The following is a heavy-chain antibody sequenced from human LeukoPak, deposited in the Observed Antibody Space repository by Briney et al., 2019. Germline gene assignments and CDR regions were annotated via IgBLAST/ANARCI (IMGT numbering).Heavy chain of an antibody. CDR3: ARLTILEGMDV. Sequence: TGGSLRLSCAASGFTLNTYSMNWVRQAPGKGLEWVSSISSSSSYIYYADSVKGRFTISRDNAKNSLYLQMNSLRAEDTAVYYCARLTILEGMDVWGQGTTVTVSS. CDR1: GFTLNTYS. J-gene: IGHJ6*02. D-gene: IGHD1-1*01. CDR2: ISSSSSYI. V-gene: IGHV3-21*01.